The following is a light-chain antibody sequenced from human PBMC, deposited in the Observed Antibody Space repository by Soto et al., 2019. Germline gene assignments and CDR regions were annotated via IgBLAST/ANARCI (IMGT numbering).Light chain of an antibody. CDR3: QHYNNWST. CDR1: QSVSSS. CDR2: GAS. J-gene: IGKJ5*01. Sequence: VLTQPATLSVSPGERATLSCRASQSVSSSLAWYQQRPGQAPRLLIYGASTRATDIPARFSGSGSGTEFTLTITNLQSEDFAIYYCQHYNNWSTFGQGTRLEIK. V-gene: IGKV3-15*01.